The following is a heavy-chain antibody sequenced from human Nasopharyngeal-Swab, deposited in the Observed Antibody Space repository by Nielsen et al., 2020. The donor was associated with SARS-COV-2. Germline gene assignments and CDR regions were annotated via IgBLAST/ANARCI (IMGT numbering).Heavy chain of an antibody. CDR2: INPNSGGT. J-gene: IGHJ4*02. CDR3: ASWGSSSGAFDY. D-gene: IGHD6-6*01. Sequence: WVRQAPGQGLEWMGLINPNSGGTNYAQKFQGRVTMTRDTSISTAYMELSRLRSDDTAVYYCASWGSSSGAFDYWGQGTLVTVSS. V-gene: IGHV1-2*06.